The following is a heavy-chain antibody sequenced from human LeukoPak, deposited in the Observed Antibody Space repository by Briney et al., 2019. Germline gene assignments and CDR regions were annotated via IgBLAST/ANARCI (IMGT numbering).Heavy chain of an antibody. CDR1: GFTFSSYA. J-gene: IGHJ4*02. CDR2: ISGSGGST. Sequence: GGSLRLPCAASGFTFSSYAMSWARQAPGKGLEWVSAISGSGGSTYYADSVKGRFTISRDNSKNTLYLQMNSLRAEDTAVYYCAKDADSSSWYSFDYWGQGTLVTVSS. V-gene: IGHV3-23*01. D-gene: IGHD6-13*01. CDR3: AKDADSSSWYSFDY.